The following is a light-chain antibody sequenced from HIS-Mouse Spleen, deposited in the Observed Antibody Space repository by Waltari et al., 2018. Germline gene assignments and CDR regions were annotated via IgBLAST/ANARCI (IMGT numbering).Light chain of an antibody. J-gene: IGLJ2*01. CDR1: RSNLGSHY. Sequence: QSVLTQPPSASGTPGQRVTSSCSGSRSNLGSHYVYWYQQPPGTAPKLLIYRNNQRPSGVPDRFSGSKSGTSASLAISGLRSEDEADYYCAAWDDSLSGVFGGGTKLTVL. CDR2: RNN. CDR3: AAWDDSLSGV. V-gene: IGLV1-47*01.